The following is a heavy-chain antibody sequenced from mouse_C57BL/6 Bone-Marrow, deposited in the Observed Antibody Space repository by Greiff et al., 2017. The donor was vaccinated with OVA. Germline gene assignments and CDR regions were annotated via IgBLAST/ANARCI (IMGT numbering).Heavy chain of an antibody. CDR1: GFTFTDYY. V-gene: IGHV7-3*01. J-gene: IGHJ3*01. CDR3: ARSYYSNPLAY. D-gene: IGHD2-5*01. CDR2: IRNKANGYTT. Sequence: EVKVVESGGGLVQPGGSLSLSCAASGFTFTDYYMSWVRQPPGKALEWLGFIRNKANGYTTEYSASVKGRFTISRDTSQSILYLQMNALRAEDSATYYCARSYYSNPLAYWGQGTLVTVSA.